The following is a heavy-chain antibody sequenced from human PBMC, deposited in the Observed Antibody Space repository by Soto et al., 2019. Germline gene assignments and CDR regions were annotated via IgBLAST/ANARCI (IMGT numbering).Heavy chain of an antibody. J-gene: IGHJ6*03. CDR2: MNPNSGNT. D-gene: IGHD3-3*01. CDR3: ARAYDFWSGYYYYYYMDV. V-gene: IGHV1-8*01. Sequence: ASVKVSCKASGYTFTSYDINWVRQATGQGLEWMGWMNPNSGNTGYAQKFQGRVTMTRNTSISTAYMELSSLRSEDTAVYYCARAYDFWSGYYYYYYMDVWGKGTTVTVSS. CDR1: GYTFTSYD.